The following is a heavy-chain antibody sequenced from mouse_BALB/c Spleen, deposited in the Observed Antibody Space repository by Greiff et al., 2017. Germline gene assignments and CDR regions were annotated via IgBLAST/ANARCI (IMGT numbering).Heavy chain of an antibody. CDR2: INPSTGYT. D-gene: IGHD2-14*01. V-gene: IGHV1-7*01. CDR1: GYNFTSYW. J-gene: IGHJ4*01. Sequence: VQLQQSGAELAKPGASVKMSCKASGYNFTSYWMHWVKQRPGQGLEWIGYINPSTGYTEYNQKFKDKATLTADKSSSTAYMQLSSLTSEDSAVYYCARSGGVHYAMDYWGQGTSVTVSS. CDR3: ARSGGVHYAMDY.